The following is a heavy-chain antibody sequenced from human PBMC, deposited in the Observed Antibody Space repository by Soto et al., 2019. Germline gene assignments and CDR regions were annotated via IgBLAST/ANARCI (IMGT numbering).Heavy chain of an antibody. D-gene: IGHD6-13*01. Sequence: QVQLQESGPGLVKPSETLSLTCTVSGCSISSYYWSWIRQPPGKGLEWIGYIYYSGSTNYNPPLKSRVTISVDTSKNQFSLKLSSVTAADTAVYYCARDLSYYSSPYYYYGMDVWGQGTTVTVSS. CDR1: GCSISSYY. CDR2: IYYSGST. V-gene: IGHV4-59*01. J-gene: IGHJ6*02. CDR3: ARDLSYYSSPYYYYGMDV.